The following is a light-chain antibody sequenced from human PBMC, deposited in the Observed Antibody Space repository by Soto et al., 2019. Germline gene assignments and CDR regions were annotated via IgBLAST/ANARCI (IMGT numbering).Light chain of an antibody. V-gene: IGLV2-14*01. J-gene: IGLJ2*01. CDR1: SSDVGGYNY. CDR3: SSYTSGSTLVV. Sequence: QSVLTQPASVSGSLGQSISISCAGTSSDVGGYNYVSWYQQHPGKAPKIMIFEVSNRPSGISSRFSGSKSDNTASLTISGLQAEDEADYYCSSYTSGSTLVVFGGGTKVTVL. CDR2: EVS.